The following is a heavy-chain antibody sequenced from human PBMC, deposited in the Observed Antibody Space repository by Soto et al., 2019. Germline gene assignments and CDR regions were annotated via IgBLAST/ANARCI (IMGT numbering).Heavy chain of an antibody. CDR2: ISAYNGNT. D-gene: IGHD2-8*01. J-gene: IGHJ6*02. Sequence: ASVKVSGKASGYTFTSYGISWVRQAPGQGLEWMGWISAYNGNTNYAQKLQGRVTMTTDTSTSTAYMELRSLRSDDTAVYYCARDQSYCTNGVCYSQPAFSYYYYGMDVWGQGTTVTVS. V-gene: IGHV1-18*01. CDR1: GYTFTSYG. CDR3: ARDQSYCTNGVCYSQPAFSYYYYGMDV.